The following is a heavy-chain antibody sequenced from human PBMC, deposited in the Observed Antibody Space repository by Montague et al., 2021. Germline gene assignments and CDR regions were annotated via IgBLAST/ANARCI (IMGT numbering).Heavy chain of an antibody. Sequence: SETLSLTCTVSGDSINTYKCNWIRHPPRTGLEWVCSLYSNGNTNYNPSLKGRVTISVDTSRNQFSLEVSSVTAADTAMYYCAREGRGFDVWGHGTRVTVSS. CDR3: AREGRGFDV. V-gene: IGHV4-59*01. CDR1: GDSINTYK. CDR2: LYSNGNT. J-gene: IGHJ3*01.